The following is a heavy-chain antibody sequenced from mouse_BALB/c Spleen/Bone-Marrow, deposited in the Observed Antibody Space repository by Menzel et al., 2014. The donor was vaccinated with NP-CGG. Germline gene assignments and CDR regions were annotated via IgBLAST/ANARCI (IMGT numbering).Heavy chain of an antibody. CDR2: ISTYSGNT. V-gene: IGHV1-67*01. CDR1: GYTFTDYA. CDR3: ARSGYGYDWFAY. J-gene: IGHJ3*01. Sequence: QVQLKDSGPELVRPGVSVKISCKGSGYTFTDYAMHWVKQSHAKSLEWIGVISTYSGNTNYNQKFKGKATMTVDKSSSTAYMELARLTSEDSAIYYCARSGYGYDWFAYWGQGTLVTVSA. D-gene: IGHD2-2*01.